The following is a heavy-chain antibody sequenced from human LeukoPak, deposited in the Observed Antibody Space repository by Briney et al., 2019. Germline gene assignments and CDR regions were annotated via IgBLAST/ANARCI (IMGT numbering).Heavy chain of an antibody. CDR1: GFTFSNYW. J-gene: IGHJ4*02. D-gene: IGHD2-2*01. CDR3: ARDRCSSSSCFIDY. V-gene: IGHV3-7*04. CDR2: IKQDGSEK. Sequence: PGGSLRLSCAVSGFTFSNYWMTWVRPAPGEGLEWVANIKQDGSEKYYVDSVKGRFTISRDNAKNSLYLQMNSLRAEDRAVYYCARDRCSSSSCFIDYWGQGTLVTVSS.